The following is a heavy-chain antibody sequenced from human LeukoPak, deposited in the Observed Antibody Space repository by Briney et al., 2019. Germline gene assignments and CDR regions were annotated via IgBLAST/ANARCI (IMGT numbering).Heavy chain of an antibody. D-gene: IGHD2-21*02. CDR3: ARGGCGGDCYPNWFDP. J-gene: IGHJ5*02. CDR2: IKQDGSEK. CDR1: GFTFSTYW. V-gene: IGHV3-7*01. Sequence: GGSLRLSCAPSGFTFSTYWMSWVRQAPGKGLEWVANIKQDGSEKYYVDSVKGRFTISRDNAKNSLYLQMNSLRAEDTAVYYCARGGCGGDCYPNWFDPWGQGTLVTVSS.